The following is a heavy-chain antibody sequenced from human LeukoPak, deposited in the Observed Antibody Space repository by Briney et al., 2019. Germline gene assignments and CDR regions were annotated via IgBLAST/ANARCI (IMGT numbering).Heavy chain of an antibody. CDR1: GGSISGWY. J-gene: IGHJ4*02. CDR3: ARGYCTNGVCLAHIYYFDY. Sequence: SETLSLTCTVSGGSISGWYWSWIRLPPGKGLEWIGYIYGSGYTNYNPSLKSRVTMSIDTSKNHFSLKLTSVTAADTATYYCARGYCTNGVCLAHIYYFDYWGQGTLVTVSS. D-gene: IGHD2-8*01. CDR2: IYGSGYT. V-gene: IGHV4-59*01.